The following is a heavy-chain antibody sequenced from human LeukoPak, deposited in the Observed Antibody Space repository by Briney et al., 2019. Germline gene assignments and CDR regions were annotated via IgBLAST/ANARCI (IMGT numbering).Heavy chain of an antibody. Sequence: GGSLQISCQSSGSHFDDSWIGWVRQLPGKGLEWMGIIKTRDSDTRYSPSFEGQVTISARKSSTTAYVHWTTLRASDTAVYYCARWGSSWYFDLWGQGTLVTVSS. CDR1: GSHFDDSW. CDR2: IKTRDSDT. D-gene: IGHD6-13*01. V-gene: IGHV5-51*01. CDR3: ARWGSSWYFDL. J-gene: IGHJ4*02.